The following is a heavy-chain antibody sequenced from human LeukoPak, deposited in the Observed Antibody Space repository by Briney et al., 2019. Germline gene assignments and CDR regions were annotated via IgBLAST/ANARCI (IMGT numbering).Heavy chain of an antibody. J-gene: IGHJ4*02. CDR3: ARDSHCSGGSCSYYFDC. Sequence: PGGSLRLSCAASGFTFSSYGMHWVRQAPGKGLEWVAVIWYDGSNKYYADSVKGRFTISRDNSKNTLYLQMNSLRAEDTAVYYCARDSHCSGGSCSYYFDCWGQGTLVTVSS. D-gene: IGHD2-15*01. CDR1: GFTFSSYG. CDR2: IWYDGSNK. V-gene: IGHV3-33*01.